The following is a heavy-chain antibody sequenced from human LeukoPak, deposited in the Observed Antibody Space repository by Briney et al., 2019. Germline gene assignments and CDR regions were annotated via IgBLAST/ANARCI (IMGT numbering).Heavy chain of an antibody. CDR2: INPSGGST. Sequence: ASVKVSCKASGYTFTSYYMHWVRQAPGQGLEWMGIINPSGGSTSYAQKFQGRVTMTRDTSTSTVYMELSSLRSEDTAVYYCARGSVGSSGWYRYYYYYYMDVWGKGSTVTISS. J-gene: IGHJ6*03. CDR1: GYTFTSYY. V-gene: IGHV1-46*01. CDR3: ARGSVGSSGWYRYYYYYYMDV. D-gene: IGHD6-19*01.